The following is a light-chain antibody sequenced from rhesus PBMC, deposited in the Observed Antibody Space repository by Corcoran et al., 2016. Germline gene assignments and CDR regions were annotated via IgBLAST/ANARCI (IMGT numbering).Light chain of an antibody. CDR1: QGISNA. CDR2: AAS. V-gene: IGKV1-33*01. CDR3: PRSYIYPRT. Sequence: DIQMTQSPSSLSASVGDKVTITCRASQGISNALAWYKQKPVKAPKLLIYAASSLQSGVPSMFSGTGSETDFTLTISIRQPEYFAVCYCPRSYIYPRTFGQGAKVEIK. J-gene: IGKJ1*01.